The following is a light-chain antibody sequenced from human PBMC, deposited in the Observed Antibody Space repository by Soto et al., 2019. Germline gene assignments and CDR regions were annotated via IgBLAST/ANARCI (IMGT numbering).Light chain of an antibody. J-gene: IGLJ1*01. V-gene: IGLV2-14*01. CDR3: SSYTSTSPYV. Sequence: QSALTQPASVSGSPGQSITISCTGTSSDVGGYDFVSWYQQHPGKAPKLIISEVSNRPSGVSKRFSGSKSGNTASLTISGLQAEDEADYYCSSYTSTSPYVFRTGTKLTVL. CDR1: SSDVGGYDF. CDR2: EVS.